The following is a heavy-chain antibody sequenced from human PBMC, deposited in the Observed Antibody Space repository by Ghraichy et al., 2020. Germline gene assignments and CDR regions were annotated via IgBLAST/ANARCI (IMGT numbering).Heavy chain of an antibody. J-gene: IGHJ5*02. CDR1: GGSVSSGSYY. D-gene: IGHD3-22*01. V-gene: IGHV4-61*01. Sequence: SETLSLTCTVSGGSVSSGSYYWSWIRQPPGKGLEWIGYIYYSGSTNYNPSLKSRVTISVDTSKNQFSLKLSSVTAADTAVYYCARELRHVYYDSSGYNWFDPWGQGTLVTVSS. CDR2: IYYSGST. CDR3: ARELRHVYYDSSGYNWFDP.